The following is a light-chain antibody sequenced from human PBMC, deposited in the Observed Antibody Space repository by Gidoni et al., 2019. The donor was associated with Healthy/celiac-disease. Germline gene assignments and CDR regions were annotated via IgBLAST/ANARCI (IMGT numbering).Light chain of an antibody. Sequence: QSALTQPASVSGSPGQSIAISCTGTSSDVGGYNYVSWYQQPPGKAPQLMIYEVTNRPSGVSNRFSGSKSGNRASLTISGLQAEDEADYYCSSYTSSSTGHVVFGGGTKLTVL. J-gene: IGLJ2*01. CDR1: SSDVGGYNY. CDR2: EVT. CDR3: SSYTSSSTGHVV. V-gene: IGLV2-14*01.